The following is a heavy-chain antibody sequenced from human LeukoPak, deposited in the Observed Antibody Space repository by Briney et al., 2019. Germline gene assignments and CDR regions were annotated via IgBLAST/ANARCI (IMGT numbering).Heavy chain of an antibody. J-gene: IGHJ4*02. V-gene: IGHV3-30*18. D-gene: IGHD3-10*01. CDR3: AKDRGFSFASGSSELDY. CDR1: GFTFSSYG. CDR2: ISYDGSNK. Sequence: PGGSLRLSCAASGFTFSSYGMHRVRQAPGKGLEWVAVISYDGSNKYYADSVKGRITISRDNSKSTLYLQMNSLRTEDTAVYYCAKDRGFSFASGSSELDYWGQGTLVTVSS.